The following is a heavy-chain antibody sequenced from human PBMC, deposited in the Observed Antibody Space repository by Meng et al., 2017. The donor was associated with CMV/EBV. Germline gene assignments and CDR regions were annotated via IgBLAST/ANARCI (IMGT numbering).Heavy chain of an antibody. J-gene: IGHJ4*02. D-gene: IGHD1-26*01. CDR2: INPNSGGT. CDR1: GYTFTGYY. V-gene: IGHV1-2*02. CDR3: ARTPSYSGSQRPFDY. Sequence: QVQLVQSGAEVKKPGDSVKVSCKASGYTFTGYYMHWVRQAPGQGLEWMGWINPNSGGTNYAQKFQGRVTMTRDTSISTAYMELSRLRSDDTAVYYCARTPSYSGSQRPFDYWGQGTLVTVSS.